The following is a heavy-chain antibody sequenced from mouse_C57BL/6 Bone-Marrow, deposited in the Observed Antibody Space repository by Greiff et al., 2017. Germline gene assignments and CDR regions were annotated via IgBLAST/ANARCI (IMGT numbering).Heavy chain of an antibody. Sequence: EVMLVESGGDLVKPGGSLKLSCAASGFTFSSYGMSWVRQTPDKRLEWVATISSGGSYTYYPDSVKGRFTISRDNAKNTLYLQMSSLKSEDTAMYYCARHKSFYWYFDDWGTGTTVTGSS. CDR2: ISSGGSYT. D-gene: IGHD1-3*01. CDR3: ARHKSFYWYFDD. J-gene: IGHJ1*03. CDR1: GFTFSSYG. V-gene: IGHV5-6*02.